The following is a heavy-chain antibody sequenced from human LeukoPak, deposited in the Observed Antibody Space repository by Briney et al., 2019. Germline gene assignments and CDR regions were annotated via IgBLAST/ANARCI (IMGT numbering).Heavy chain of an antibody. CDR2: IKHDGSEE. D-gene: IGHD6-19*01. J-gene: IGHJ4*02. Sequence: GGSLRLSCAASGFTFNTYRMSWVRQAPGKGLEWVANIKHDGSEENYVDSVKGRFTISRDNAKNSVYLQMNSLRAEDTAVYYCAGSSGWLFDYWGQGTLVAVSS. CDR3: AGSSGWLFDY. CDR1: GFTFNTYR. V-gene: IGHV3-7*01.